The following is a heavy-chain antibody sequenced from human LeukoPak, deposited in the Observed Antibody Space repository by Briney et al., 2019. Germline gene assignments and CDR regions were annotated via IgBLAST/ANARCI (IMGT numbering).Heavy chain of an antibody. D-gene: IGHD6-13*01. Sequence: SETLSLTRAVSGGSISSSNWWSWVRQPPGKGLEWIGEIYHSGSTNYNPSLKSRVTISVDKSKNQFSLKLSSVTAADTAVYYCARDRSRQQLLFDYWGQGTLVTVSS. J-gene: IGHJ4*02. CDR3: ARDRSRQQLLFDY. CDR2: IYHSGST. CDR1: GGSISSSNW. V-gene: IGHV4-4*02.